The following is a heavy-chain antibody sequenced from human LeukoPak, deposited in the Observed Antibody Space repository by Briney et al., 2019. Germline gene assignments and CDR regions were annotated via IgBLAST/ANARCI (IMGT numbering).Heavy chain of an antibody. Sequence: GGSLRLSCVASGITFTNYAMSWVRQAPGKGLEWVSAISNTGGSTYYADSVKGRFTISRDNSKNTLYLRMSTLGAEDTAVYYCGVIVVVINTENDALDIWGQGTMVTVSS. V-gene: IGHV3-23*01. J-gene: IGHJ3*02. CDR2: ISNTGGST. D-gene: IGHD3-22*01. CDR3: GVIVVVINTENDALDI. CDR1: GITFTNYA.